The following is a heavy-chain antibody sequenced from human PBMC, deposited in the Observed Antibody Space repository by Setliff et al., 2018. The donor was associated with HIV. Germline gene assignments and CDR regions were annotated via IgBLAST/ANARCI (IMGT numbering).Heavy chain of an antibody. CDR1: GGSISNYY. J-gene: IGHJ4*02. V-gene: IGHV4-4*08. Sequence: ASETLSLTCTVSGGSISNYYWSWIRRPPGKGLEWIGYIYSSGTTDYNPSLKSRVTMSVDTSNSHFSLKLASVTAADTAVYYCARHYYTDPFDYWGQGTLVTVSS. D-gene: IGHD3-22*01. CDR3: ARHYYTDPFDY. CDR2: IYSSGTT.